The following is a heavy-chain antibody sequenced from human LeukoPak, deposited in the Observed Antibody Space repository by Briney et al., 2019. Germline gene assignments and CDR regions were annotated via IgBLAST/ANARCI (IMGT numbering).Heavy chain of an antibody. CDR2: INPSGGST. D-gene: IGHD6-13*01. CDR3: AREGIAAAGTGMNWFDP. J-gene: IGHJ5*02. CDR1: GYTFTSYY. V-gene: IGHV1-46*01. Sequence: ASVKVSCKASGYTFTSYYMHWVRQAPGQGLEWMGIINPSGGSTSYAQKFQGRVTMTRDTSTGTVYMELSSLRSEDTAVYYCAREGIAAAGTGMNWFDPWGQGTLVTVSS.